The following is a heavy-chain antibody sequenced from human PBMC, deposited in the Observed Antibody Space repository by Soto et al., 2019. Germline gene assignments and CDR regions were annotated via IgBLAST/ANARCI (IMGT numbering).Heavy chain of an antibody. Sequence: ASVKVSCKASGGTFSSYAISWVRQAPGQGLEWMGGIIPIFGTANYAQKFQGRVTITADESTSTAYMELSSLRSEDTAVYYCARATGQWELPSTFDYWGQGTLVTVSS. J-gene: IGHJ4*02. CDR1: GGTFSSYA. CDR2: IIPIFGTA. CDR3: ARATGQWELPSTFDY. D-gene: IGHD1-26*01. V-gene: IGHV1-69*13.